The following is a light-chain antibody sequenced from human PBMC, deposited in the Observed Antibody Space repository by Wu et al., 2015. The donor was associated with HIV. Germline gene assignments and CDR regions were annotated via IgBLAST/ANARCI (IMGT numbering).Light chain of an antibody. CDR1: QSISSSY. Sequence: TVLTQSPDTLSLSPGERATLSCRASQSISSSYLAWYQQKPGQAPRLLIYGASSRATGIPDRFSGSGSGTDFTLTISRLEPEDFAVYYCQXYGSSLTWTFGQGTNVE. CDR3: QXYGSSLTWT. V-gene: IGKV3-20*01. J-gene: IGKJ1*01. CDR2: GAS.